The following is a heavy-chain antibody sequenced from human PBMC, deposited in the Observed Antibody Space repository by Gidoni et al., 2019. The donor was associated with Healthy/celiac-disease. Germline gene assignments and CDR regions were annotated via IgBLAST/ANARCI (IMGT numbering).Heavy chain of an antibody. CDR2: INHSGST. Sequence: QVQLQQWGAGLLTPSETLSLTCAVYGVSFSGYYWSWIRQHPGKGLEWIGEINHSGSTNYNPSLKSRVTISVDTSKNQFSLKLSSVTAADTAVYYCARGGRRPPKTTVVIGGYYFDYWGQGTLVTVSS. J-gene: IGHJ4*02. D-gene: IGHD4-17*01. CDR1: GVSFSGYY. CDR3: ARGGRRPPKTTVVIGGYYFDY. V-gene: IGHV4-34*01.